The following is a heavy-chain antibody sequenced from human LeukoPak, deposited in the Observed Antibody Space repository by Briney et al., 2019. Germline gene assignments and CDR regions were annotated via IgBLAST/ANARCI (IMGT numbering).Heavy chain of an antibody. V-gene: IGHV4-34*01. CDR1: GGSFSGYY. CDR3: ARAGRYAFDI. CDR2: INHSGST. Sequence: SGTLSLTCAVYGGSFSGYYWSWIRQPPGKGLEWIGEINHSGSTNYNPSLKSRVTISVDTSKNQFSLKLSSVTAADTAVYYCARAGRYAFDIWGQGTMVTVSS. J-gene: IGHJ3*02.